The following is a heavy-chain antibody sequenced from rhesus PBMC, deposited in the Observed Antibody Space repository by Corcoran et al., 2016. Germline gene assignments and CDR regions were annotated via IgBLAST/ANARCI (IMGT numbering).Heavy chain of an antibody. CDR3: ARPWGIAAAGSDY. CDR2: IYGSGGST. D-gene: IGHD6-31*01. J-gene: IGHJ4*01. Sequence: QVQLQESGPAVVKPSETLSLTCAVSGGSISSSNWWSWIRQSTGKGLEWIGGIYGSGGSTEYNPSLRSRVTISKDTSKNQFSLQLSSVTAADTAVYYCARPWGIAAAGSDYWGQGVLVTVSS. V-gene: IGHV4-93*01. CDR1: GGSISSSNW.